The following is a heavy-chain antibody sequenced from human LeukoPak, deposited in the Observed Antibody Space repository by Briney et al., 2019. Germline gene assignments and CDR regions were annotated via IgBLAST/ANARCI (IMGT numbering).Heavy chain of an antibody. CDR2: IYTSGST. D-gene: IGHD7-27*01. V-gene: IGHV4-4*07. CDR3: ARDTGDGRYNWFDP. Sequence: SETLSLTCTVSGGSISSYYWSWIRQPAGKGLEWIGRIYTSGSTNYNPSLKSRVTMSVDTSKNQFSLKLSSVTAADTAVYYCARDTGDGRYNWFDPWGQGTLVTVSS. CDR1: GGSISSYY. J-gene: IGHJ5*02.